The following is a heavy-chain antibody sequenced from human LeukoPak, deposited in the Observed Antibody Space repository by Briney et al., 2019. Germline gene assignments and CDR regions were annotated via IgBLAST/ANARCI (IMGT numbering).Heavy chain of an antibody. Sequence: TSETLSLTCTVSGGSISSYYWSWIRQPAGKGLEWIGRIYTSGSTNYNPSLKSRVTMSVDTSKNQFSLKLSSVTAADTAVYYCARDTYSNYPWFRVYYMDVWGKGTTVTVSS. CDR2: IYTSGST. D-gene: IGHD4-11*01. CDR3: ARDTYSNYPWFRVYYMDV. CDR1: GGSISSYY. J-gene: IGHJ6*03. V-gene: IGHV4-4*07.